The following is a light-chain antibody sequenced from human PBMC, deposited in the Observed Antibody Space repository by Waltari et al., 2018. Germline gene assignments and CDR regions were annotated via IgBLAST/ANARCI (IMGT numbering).Light chain of an antibody. CDR2: GAS. CDR1: QGISIW. CDR3: QPAYSFPFT. V-gene: IGKV1D-12*01. Sequence: DIQMTQSPSSVSASVGDTVTITCRASQGISIWLAWYQQRPGRAPKLLIYGASSLQSGVPSRFSGSGSGTDFTRTITSLQPEDFATYYCQPAYSFPFTFGGGTRVEI. J-gene: IGKJ4*01.